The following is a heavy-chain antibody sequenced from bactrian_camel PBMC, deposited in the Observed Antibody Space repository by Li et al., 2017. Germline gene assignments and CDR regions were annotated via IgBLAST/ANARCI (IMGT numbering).Heavy chain of an antibody. CDR1: AYTPANVR. CDR3: AARGPYCYTKLSVRDFTY. Sequence: HVQLVESGGGSVQAGGSLRLSCAFDAYTPANVRMAWFRQAPGKEREGVACIATGSGNTYYADSVKGRFTISRDNSKNTVYLQMNSLKPEDTAMYYCAARGPYCYTKLSVRDFTYWGQGTQVTVS. V-gene: IGHV3S63*01. D-gene: IGHD2*01. J-gene: IGHJ6*01. CDR2: IATGSGNT.